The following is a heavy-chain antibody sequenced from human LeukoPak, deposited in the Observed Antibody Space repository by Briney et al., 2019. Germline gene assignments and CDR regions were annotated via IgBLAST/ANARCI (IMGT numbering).Heavy chain of an antibody. Sequence: SQTLSLTCTVSGGSISSGSYYWSWIRQPAGKGLEWIGRIYTSGSTNYNPSLKSRVTTSVDTSKNQFSLKLSSVTAADTAVYYCAREDIYDYVWGSYRLHWGQGTLVTVSS. CDR2: IYTSGST. V-gene: IGHV4-61*02. J-gene: IGHJ4*02. D-gene: IGHD3-16*02. CDR1: GGSISSGSYY. CDR3: AREDIYDYVWGSYRLH.